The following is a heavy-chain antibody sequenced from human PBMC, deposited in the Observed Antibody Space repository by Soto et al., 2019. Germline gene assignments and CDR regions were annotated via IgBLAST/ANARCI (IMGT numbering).Heavy chain of an antibody. Sequence: QVQLGRSGAEVQKPGASVPVASKASGYTSTDYFMPWVRQAPGQGLEWMGWISPNNGDTSSAQKLQGRANLTRDPSSNSADMELSRLRSDDMAVYYFVRGGEGNTATHLKMPFDSWGQGKLFTVSS. CDR3: VRGGEGNTATHLKMPFDS. CDR2: ISPNNGDT. J-gene: IGHJ4*02. V-gene: IGHV1-2*02. D-gene: IGHD3-16*01. CDR1: GYTSTDYF.